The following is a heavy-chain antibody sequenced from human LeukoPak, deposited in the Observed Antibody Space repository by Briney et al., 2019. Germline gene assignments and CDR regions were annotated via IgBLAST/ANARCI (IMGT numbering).Heavy chain of an antibody. D-gene: IGHD3-22*01. CDR1: GGSFSGYY. Sequence: SETLSLTCAVYGGSFSGYYWSWIRQPPGKGLEWIGEINHSGSTNYSPSLKSRVTISVDTSKNQFSLKLSSVTAADTAVYYCASWTYYYDSSGPGYFDYWGQGTLVTVSS. CDR3: ASWTYYYDSSGPGYFDY. CDR2: INHSGST. J-gene: IGHJ4*02. V-gene: IGHV4-34*01.